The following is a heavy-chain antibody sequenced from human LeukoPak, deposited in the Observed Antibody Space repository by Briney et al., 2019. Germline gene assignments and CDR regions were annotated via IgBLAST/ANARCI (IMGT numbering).Heavy chain of an antibody. CDR3: AIEPSYDVIS. V-gene: IGHV3-7*01. D-gene: IGHD3-16*01. CDR2: INEDGSEQ. J-gene: IGHJ5*02. CDR1: RFTFSSCS. Sequence: GGSLRLSCAASRFTFSSCSMNWVRQAPGKGLEWVANINEDGSEQNYVDSVKGRFTISRDNAGSSLYLQMNSLRVEDSAMYYCAIEPSYDVISWGQGTLVTVSS.